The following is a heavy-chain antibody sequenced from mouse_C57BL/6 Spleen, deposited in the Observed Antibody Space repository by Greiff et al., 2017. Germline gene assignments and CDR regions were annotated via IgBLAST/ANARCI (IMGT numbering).Heavy chain of an antibody. CDR1: GYAFSSSW. J-gene: IGHJ2*01. V-gene: IGHV1-82*01. D-gene: IGHD2-3*01. CDR2: IYPGDGDT. Sequence: QVQLQQSGPELVKPGASVKISCKASGYAFSSSWMNWVKQRPGKGLEWIGRIYPGDGDTNYNGKCKGKATLTADKSSSTAYMQLSSLTSEDSAVYFCARGGTRWSYFDYWGQGTTLSVSS. CDR3: ARGGTRWSYFDY.